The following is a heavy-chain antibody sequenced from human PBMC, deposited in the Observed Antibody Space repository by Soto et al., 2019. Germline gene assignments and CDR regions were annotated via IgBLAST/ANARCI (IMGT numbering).Heavy chain of an antibody. CDR3: AKDFTQVPAARLGYWY. J-gene: IGHJ4*02. CDR1: GFTFSSYA. V-gene: IGHV3-23*01. Sequence: GGSLRLSCAPSGFTFSSYAMSWVRQAPGKGLEWVSAISGSGGSTYYADSVKGRFTISRDNSKNTLYLQMNSPRAEDTAVYYCAKDFTQVPAARLGYWYWGQGTLVTVSS. D-gene: IGHD2-2*01. CDR2: ISGSGGST.